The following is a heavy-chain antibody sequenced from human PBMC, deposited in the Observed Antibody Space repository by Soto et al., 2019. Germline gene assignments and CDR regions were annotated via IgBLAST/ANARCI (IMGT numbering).Heavy chain of an antibody. CDR2: IYWDDDK. V-gene: IGHV2-5*02. CDR3: ARKRKEDDSGYFYTWLDP. CDR1: GFSLSTVGLS. Sequence: KESGPTLVKPTQTLTLTCTVSGFSLSTVGLSVAWIRQPPGKALEWLSLIYWDDDKRYNPSLERRLSITKDSSKNQEVLTMTNMDPVDTGTNYGARKRKEDDSGYFYTWLDPGVQGTLVTVSS. J-gene: IGHJ5*02. D-gene: IGHD3-22*01.